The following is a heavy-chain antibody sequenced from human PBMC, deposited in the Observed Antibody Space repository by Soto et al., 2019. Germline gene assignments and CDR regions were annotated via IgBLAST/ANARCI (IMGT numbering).Heavy chain of an antibody. CDR1: GFTFTSYV. CDR2: INAGNGDT. CDR3: ARDPYDYGDHDDYFDY. D-gene: IGHD4-17*01. J-gene: IGHJ4*02. V-gene: IGHV1-3*01. Sequence: QVQLVQSGAEVKTPGASVKVSCKTSGFTFTSYVLHWVRQASGQRLEWMGWINAGNGDTKYAQKFRGRVTITRDTSASTVYMELSSLRPEDTAVYYCARDPYDYGDHDDYFDYWGQGTLVTVSS.